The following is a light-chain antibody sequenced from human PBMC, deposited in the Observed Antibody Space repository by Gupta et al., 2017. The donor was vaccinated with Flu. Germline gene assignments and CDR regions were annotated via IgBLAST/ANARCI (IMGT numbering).Light chain of an antibody. J-gene: IGKJ4*01. CDR1: QDISNY. V-gene: IGKV1-33*01. Sequence: DIQMTQSPSSLSASVGARVTITCQASQDISNYLNWYQQKPGKAPKLLIYDASTLETGVPSRFSGSGSGTDFTFTISSLQPEDIATYYCQQYDNLPLTFGGGTKVEIK. CDR3: QQYDNLPLT. CDR2: DAS.